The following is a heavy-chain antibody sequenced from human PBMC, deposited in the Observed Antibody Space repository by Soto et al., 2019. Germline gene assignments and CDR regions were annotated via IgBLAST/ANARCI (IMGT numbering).Heavy chain of an antibody. CDR1: GFTFSSYS. D-gene: IGHD5-12*01. CDR3: AKRGYSGQNDY. CDR2: ISSSSSYI. J-gene: IGHJ4*02. Sequence: EVQLVESGGGLVKPGGSLRLSCAASGFTFSSYSMNWVRQAPGKGLEWVSSISSSSSYIYYADSVKGPFTISRDNAKNSLDLQMNSRRAGDTAGYYCAKRGYSGQNDYWGQGALCTVSA. V-gene: IGHV3-21*01.